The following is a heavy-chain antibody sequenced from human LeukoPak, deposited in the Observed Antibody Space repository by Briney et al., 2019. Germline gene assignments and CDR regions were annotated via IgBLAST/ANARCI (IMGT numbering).Heavy chain of an antibody. CDR3: ARDRHISYCSGGSCYSSERWFDP. Sequence: PGGSLRLSCAASGFTVSSNYMSWVRQAPGKGLEWVSVIYSGGSTYYADSVKGRFTISRDNSKNTLYLQMNSLRAEDTAVYYCARDRHISYCSGGSCYSSERWFDPWGQGTLVTVSS. CDR1: GFTVSSNY. J-gene: IGHJ5*02. CDR2: IYSGGST. V-gene: IGHV3-66*01. D-gene: IGHD2-15*01.